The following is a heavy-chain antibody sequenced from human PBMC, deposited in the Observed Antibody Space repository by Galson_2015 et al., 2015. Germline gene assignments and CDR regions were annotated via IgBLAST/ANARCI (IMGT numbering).Heavy chain of an antibody. D-gene: IGHD2-2*01. CDR1: GFTFSSYG. J-gene: IGHJ5*02. CDR3: ARAGDIVVVPAAPGWEWFDP. Sequence: SLRLSCAASGFTFSSYGMHWVRQAPGKGLEWVAVISYDGSNKYYADSVKGRFTISRDNSKNTLYLQMNSLRAEDTAVCYCARAGDIVVVPAAPGWEWFDPWGQGTLVTVSS. CDR2: ISYDGSNK. V-gene: IGHV3-30*03.